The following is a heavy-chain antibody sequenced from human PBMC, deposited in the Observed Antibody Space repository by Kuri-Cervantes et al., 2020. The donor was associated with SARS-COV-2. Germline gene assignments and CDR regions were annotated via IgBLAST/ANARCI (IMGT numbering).Heavy chain of an antibody. CDR3: ARDRSPYCGGDCYHDY. V-gene: IGHV3-48*02. CDR2: ISGSSGST. CDR1: GFTFSSYW. J-gene: IGHJ4*02. Sequence: GESLKISCAASGFTFSSYWMHWVRQAPGKGLVWVSAISGSSGSTYYADSVKGRFTISRDNAKNSLYLQMNSLRDEDTAVYYCARDRSPYCGGDCYHDYWGQGTLVTVSS. D-gene: IGHD2-21*02.